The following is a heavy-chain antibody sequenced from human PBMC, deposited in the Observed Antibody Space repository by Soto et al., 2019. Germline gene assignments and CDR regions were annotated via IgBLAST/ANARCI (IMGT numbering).Heavy chain of an antibody. CDR1: DGSISSSSYY. J-gene: IGHJ4*02. V-gene: IGHV4-39*01. Sequence: QLQLQESGPGLVKPSETLSLTCTVSDGSISSSSYYWGWIRQPPGKGLEWIGSIYYSGSTYYNPSLKSRVTISVDTSKNQFSLKVSSVTAADAAVYYCARRVAVAGHYFDYWGQGTPVTVSS. D-gene: IGHD6-19*01. CDR3: ARRVAVAGHYFDY. CDR2: IYYSGST.